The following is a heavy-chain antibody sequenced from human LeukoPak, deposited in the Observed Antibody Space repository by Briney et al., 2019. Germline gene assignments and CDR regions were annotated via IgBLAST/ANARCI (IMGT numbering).Heavy chain of an antibody. D-gene: IGHD3-9*01. J-gene: IGHJ6*02. CDR3: ARDDFEYSVHYGMDV. CDR1: GGSISSYY. CDR2: IYTSGST. V-gene: IGHV4-4*07. Sequence: SETLSLTCTVSGGSISSYYWSRIRQPAGKGLEWIGRIYTSGSTNYNPSLKSRVTMSVDTSKNQISLRLRSVTAADTAVYYCARDDFEYSVHYGMDVWGQGTAVTVSS.